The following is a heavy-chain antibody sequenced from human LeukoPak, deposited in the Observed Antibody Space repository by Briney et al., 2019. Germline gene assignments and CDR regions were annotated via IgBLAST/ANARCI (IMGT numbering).Heavy chain of an antibody. CDR1: GGSFSGYY. J-gene: IGHJ4*02. CDR3: ARISWNSNSDY. Sequence: SETLSLTCAVYGGSFSGYYWSWIRQPPGKGLEWIGEINHSGSTNYNPSLKSRVTTSVDTSKNQFSLKLSSVTAADTAVYYCARISWNSNSDYWGQGTLVTVSS. V-gene: IGHV4-34*01. CDR2: INHSGST. D-gene: IGHD1/OR15-1a*01.